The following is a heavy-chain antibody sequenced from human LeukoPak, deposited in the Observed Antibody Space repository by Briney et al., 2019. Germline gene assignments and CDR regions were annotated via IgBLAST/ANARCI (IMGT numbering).Heavy chain of an antibody. CDR3: ARDRRGRSSYFDY. Sequence: PGGSLRLSCAVSGFTFSDYYMSWIRQAPGKGPEWMSAIFMSGSTIDYADSVKGRFTISRDNANNSLYLQMNSLRAEDTAVYYCARDRRGRSSYFDYWGQGTLVTVSS. CDR2: IFMSGSTI. CDR1: GFTFSDYY. D-gene: IGHD3-10*01. V-gene: IGHV3-11*01. J-gene: IGHJ4*02.